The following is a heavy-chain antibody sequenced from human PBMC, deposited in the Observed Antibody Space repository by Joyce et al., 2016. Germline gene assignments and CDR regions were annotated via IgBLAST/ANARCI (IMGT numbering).Heavy chain of an antibody. CDR3: VRAYGQIDF. J-gene: IGHJ4*02. D-gene: IGHD2-8*01. CDR2: IWINGSNK. CDR1: GFSFSNYG. V-gene: IGHV3-33*01. Sequence: QVQLVESGGGVVKPGRSLRLSCVASGFSFSNYGMQWVRQAPGKGVEWVAVIWINGSNKRYADSVKGRITISRDDSKRMVFLQMNNLRAEDTGVYYCVRAYGQIDFWGRGTLVTVSS.